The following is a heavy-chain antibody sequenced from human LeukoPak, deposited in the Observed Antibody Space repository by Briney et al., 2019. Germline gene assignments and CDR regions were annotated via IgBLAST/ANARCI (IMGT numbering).Heavy chain of an antibody. Sequence: GGSLILSCAASGFNFSSYEMNWVRQAPGKGLEWVSYISSSGVTIYYADSVKGRFTISRDNAKNSLYLQMNSLRAEDTAVYYCARAKMATGGGTFDYWGQGTLVTVSS. V-gene: IGHV3-48*03. CDR3: ARAKMATGGGTFDY. CDR1: GFNFSSYE. D-gene: IGHD5-24*01. J-gene: IGHJ4*02. CDR2: ISSSGVTI.